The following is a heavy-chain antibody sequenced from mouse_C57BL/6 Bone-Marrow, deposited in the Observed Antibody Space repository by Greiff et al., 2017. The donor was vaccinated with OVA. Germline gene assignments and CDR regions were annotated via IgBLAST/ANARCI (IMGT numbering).Heavy chain of an antibody. CDR1: GFNIKDYY. CDR3: GATMITTRYYYAMDY. V-gene: IGHV14-2*01. D-gene: IGHD2-4*01. J-gene: IGHJ4*01. CDR2: IDPEDGET. Sequence: EVQLHESGAELVKPGASVKLSCTASGFNIKDYYMHWVKQRTEQGLEWIGRIDPEDGETKYAPKFQGKATITADTSSNTAYLQLSSLTSEDTAVYYCGATMITTRYYYAMDYWGQGTSVTVSS.